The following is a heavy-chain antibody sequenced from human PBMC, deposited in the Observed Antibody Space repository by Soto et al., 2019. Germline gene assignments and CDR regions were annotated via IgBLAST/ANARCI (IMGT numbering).Heavy chain of an antibody. CDR1: GGSISSGDYY. Sequence: SETLSLTCTVSGGSISSGDYYWSWIRQPPGKGLEWIGYIYYSGSTYYNPSLKSRVTISVDTSKNQFSLKLSSVTAADTAVYYCASQRLESGSYHFNYWGQGTLVTVSS. V-gene: IGHV4-30-4*02. D-gene: IGHD1-26*01. J-gene: IGHJ4*02. CDR2: IYYSGST. CDR3: ASQRLESGSYHFNY.